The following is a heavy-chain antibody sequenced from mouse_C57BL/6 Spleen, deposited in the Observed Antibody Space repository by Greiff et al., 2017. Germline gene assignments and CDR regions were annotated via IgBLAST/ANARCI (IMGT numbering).Heavy chain of an antibody. V-gene: IGHV3-1*01. Sequence: EVQLVESGPGMVKPSQSLSLTCTVTGYSITSGYDWHWIRHFPGNKLEWMGYISYSGSTNYNPSLKSRISITHDTSKNHFFLKLNSVTTEDTATYYCARNGDYGIYFDVWGTGTTVTVSS. CDR2: ISYSGST. J-gene: IGHJ1*03. D-gene: IGHD1-1*01. CDR3: ARNGDYGIYFDV. CDR1: GYSITSGYD.